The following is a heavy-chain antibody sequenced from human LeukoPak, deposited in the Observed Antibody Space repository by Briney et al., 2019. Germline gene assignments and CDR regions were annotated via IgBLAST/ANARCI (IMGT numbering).Heavy chain of an antibody. D-gene: IGHD3-3*01. CDR3: ARGIEEWLYLYY. CDR2: MNRDGSEK. CDR1: GFTFAPYW. J-gene: IGHJ4*02. Sequence: GGSLRLSCAASGFTFAPYWMTWVRQAPGKGLQYVATMNRDGSEKYYVDSVKGRFTISRDNSKNSLYLQMDSLRAEDTAVYYCARGIEEWLYLYYWGQGALVTVAS. V-gene: IGHV3-7*04.